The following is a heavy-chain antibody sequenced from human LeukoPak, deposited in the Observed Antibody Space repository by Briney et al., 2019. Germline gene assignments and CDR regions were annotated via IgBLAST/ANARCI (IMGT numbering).Heavy chain of an antibody. CDR3: ARSSGYDFWSGYPYGMDV. CDR1: GGSISSYY. Sequence: LSLTCTVSGGSISSYYWSWIRQAPGKGLEWVSYISSSGSTIYYADSVKGRFTISRDNAKNSLYLQMNSLRAEDTAVYYCARSSGYDFWSGYPYGMDVWGQGTTVTVSS. CDR2: ISSSGSTI. J-gene: IGHJ6*02. V-gene: IGHV3-11*01. D-gene: IGHD3-3*01.